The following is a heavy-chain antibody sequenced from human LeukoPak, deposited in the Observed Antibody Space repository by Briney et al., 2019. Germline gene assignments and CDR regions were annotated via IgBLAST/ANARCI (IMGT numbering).Heavy chain of an antibody. J-gene: IGHJ3*02. CDR1: GFTFSSYA. Sequence: GGSLRLSCAASGFTFSSYAMSWVRQAPGKGLEWVSAISGSGGSTYYADSVKGRFTISRDNSKNTLYLQMNSLRAEDTAVYYCAKGTWGIAARKNAFDIWGQGTMVTVSS. CDR3: AKGTWGIAARKNAFDI. V-gene: IGHV3-23*01. CDR2: ISGSGGST. D-gene: IGHD6-6*01.